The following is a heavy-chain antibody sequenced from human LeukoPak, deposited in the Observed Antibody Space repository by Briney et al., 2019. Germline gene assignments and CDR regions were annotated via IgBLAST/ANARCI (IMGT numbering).Heavy chain of an antibody. CDR2: IHHSEST. D-gene: IGHD3-3*02. V-gene: IGHV4-38-2*01. CDR1: GFSISSDYS. J-gene: IGHJ5*02. Sequence: SETLSLTCGVSGFSISSDYSWGWIRQPPGKGLEWIGSIHHSESTLYNSSLVSRATISLGASKNQFSLLLTSVTAADTAVYYCARYGFRNFDWLDPWGQGTLVTVSS. CDR3: ARYGFRNFDWLDP.